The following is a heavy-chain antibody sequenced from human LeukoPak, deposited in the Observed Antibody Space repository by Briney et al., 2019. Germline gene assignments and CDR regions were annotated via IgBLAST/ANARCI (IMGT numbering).Heavy chain of an antibody. V-gene: IGHV1-18*01. D-gene: IGHD6-19*01. J-gene: IGHJ3*02. Sequence: ASVKVSCKASGYTFTSYGNSWVRQAPGQGLEWMGWISAYNGNTNYAQKLQGRVTMTTDTSTSTAYMELRSLRSDDTAVYYCARDQWLGDAFDIWGQGTMVTVSS. CDR1: GYTFTSYG. CDR3: ARDQWLGDAFDI. CDR2: ISAYNGNT.